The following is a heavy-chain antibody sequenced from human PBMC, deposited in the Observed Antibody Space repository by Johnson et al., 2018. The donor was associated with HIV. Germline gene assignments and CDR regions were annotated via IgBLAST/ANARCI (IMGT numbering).Heavy chain of an antibody. Sequence: VQLVESGGGVVQPGRSLRLSCAASGFTFNSYAMHWVRQAPGKGLEWVAVISYDGSNKYYADSVKGRFTISRDNSKNTLYLQMNSLRAEDTAVYYCAREGELGRDAFDIWGQGTMVTVSS. J-gene: IGHJ3*02. CDR2: ISYDGSNK. D-gene: IGHD1-7*01. V-gene: IGHV3-30*04. CDR1: GFTFNSYA. CDR3: AREGELGRDAFDI.